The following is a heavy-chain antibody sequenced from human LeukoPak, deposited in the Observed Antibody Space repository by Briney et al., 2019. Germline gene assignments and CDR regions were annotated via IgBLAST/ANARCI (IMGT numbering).Heavy chain of an antibody. D-gene: IGHD6-19*01. J-gene: IGHJ1*01. CDR1: GGSISSYY. CDR2: IYYSGST. CDR3: ARGSLSSGWYYFQH. Sequence: SETLSLTCTVSGGSISSYYWSWIRQPPGKGLEWIGYIYYSGSTNYNPSLKSRVTISVEKSKNQFSLKLSSVTAADTAVYYCARGSLSSGWYYFQHWGQGTLVTVSS. V-gene: IGHV4-59*01.